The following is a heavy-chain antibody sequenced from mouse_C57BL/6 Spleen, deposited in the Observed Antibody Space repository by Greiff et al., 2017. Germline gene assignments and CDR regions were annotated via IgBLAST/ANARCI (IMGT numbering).Heavy chain of an antibody. CDR2: ISYSGST. J-gene: IGHJ3*01. CDR3: ARGLRGFAY. CDR1: GYSITSGYD. V-gene: IGHV3-1*01. D-gene: IGHD2-4*01. Sequence: EVQLQESGPGMVKPSQSLSLTCTVTGYSITSGYDWHWIRHFPGNKLEWMGYISYSGSTNYNPSLKSRISITHDTSKNHFFLKLNSVTTEYTATYYCARGLRGFAYWGQGTLVTVAA.